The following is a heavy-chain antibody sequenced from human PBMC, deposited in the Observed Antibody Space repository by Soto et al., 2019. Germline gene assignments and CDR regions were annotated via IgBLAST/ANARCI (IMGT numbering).Heavy chain of an antibody. D-gene: IGHD2-15*01. J-gene: IGHJ4*02. Sequence: QVQLVESGGGVVQPGRSLRLSCAASGFTFSSYGMHWVRQAPGKGLEWAAVIWYDGRNKYYADSVKGRFTSARDNSKNTLYLQMSSLGAEDTAVYYCARVGEDCSGGSCYYFDYWGQGTLVTVSS. CDR1: GFTFSSYG. V-gene: IGHV3-33*01. CDR3: ARVGEDCSGGSCYYFDY. CDR2: IWYDGRNK.